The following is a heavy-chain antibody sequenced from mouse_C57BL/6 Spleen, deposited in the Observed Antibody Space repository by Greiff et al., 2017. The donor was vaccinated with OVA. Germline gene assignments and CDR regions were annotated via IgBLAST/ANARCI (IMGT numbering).Heavy chain of an antibody. J-gene: IGHJ3*01. V-gene: IGHV1-55*01. Sequence: QVQLQQPGAELVKPGASVKMSCKASGYTFTSYWITWVKQRPGQGLEWIGDLYPGSGSTNYNEKFKSKATLTVATSSSTAFTQLSILTSEDSACYYCASYYYGSRAWFAYWGQGTLVTVSA. CDR3: ASYYYGSRAWFAY. CDR2: LYPGSGST. D-gene: IGHD1-1*01. CDR1: GYTFTSYW.